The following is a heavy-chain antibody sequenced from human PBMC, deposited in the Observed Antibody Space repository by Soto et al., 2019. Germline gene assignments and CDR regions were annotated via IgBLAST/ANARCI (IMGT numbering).Heavy chain of an antibody. J-gene: IGHJ4*02. Sequence: QVQLQESGPGLVKPSETLSLTCTVSGGSIQSYFWTWIRQPPGKELEWIGYIYFTGTTSYNPSLKSRVTVSVDTSKNQFSLSLSSVTAADTAVYYCARAFRGSSSHLYFDSWGQGTLVTVSS. CDR3: ARAFRGSSSHLYFDS. CDR1: GGSIQSYF. CDR2: IYFTGTT. V-gene: IGHV4-59*01. D-gene: IGHD6-6*01.